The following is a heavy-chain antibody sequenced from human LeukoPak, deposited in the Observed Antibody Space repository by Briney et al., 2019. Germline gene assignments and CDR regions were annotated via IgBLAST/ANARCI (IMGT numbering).Heavy chain of an antibody. V-gene: IGHV3-30*18. D-gene: IGHD4-17*01. CDR1: GFTFSIYA. CDR2: GVK. J-gene: IGHJ4*02. CDR3: AKRPSDYGDYVTYFDY. Sequence: GGSLRLSCAASGFTFSIYAMSWVRQAPGKGLEWVGVKKYADSVKGRFTISRDNSKDTLYLQMNSLRDEDTAVYYCAKRPSDYGDYVTYFDYWGQGTLVTVSS.